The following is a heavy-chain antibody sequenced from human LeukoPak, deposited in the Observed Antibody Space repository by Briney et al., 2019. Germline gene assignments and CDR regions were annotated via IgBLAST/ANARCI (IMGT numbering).Heavy chain of an antibody. D-gene: IGHD6-19*01. CDR1: GGSISSGSYY. CDR3: AREAVAGTR. J-gene: IGHJ4*02. Sequence: PSETLSLTCTVSGGSISSGSYYWSWIRQPAGKGLEWIGRIYTSGGTNYNPSLKSRVTISVDTSKNQFSLKLSSVTAADTAVYYCAREAVAGTRWGQGTLVTVSS. V-gene: IGHV4-61*02. CDR2: IYTSGGT.